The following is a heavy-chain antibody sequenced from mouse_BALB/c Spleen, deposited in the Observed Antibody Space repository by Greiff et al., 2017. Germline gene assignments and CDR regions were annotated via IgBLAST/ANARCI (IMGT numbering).Heavy chain of an antibody. CDR1: GFSLTSYG. Sequence: VQLQQSGPGLVQPSQSLSITCTVSGFSLTSYGVHWVRQSPGKGLEWLGVIWSGGSTDYNAAFISRLSISKDNSKSQVFFKMNSLQANDTAIYYCARRGTTDYYYAMDYWGQGTSVTVSS. CDR3: ARRGTTDYYYAMDY. CDR2: IWSGGST. J-gene: IGHJ4*01. V-gene: IGHV2-2*02. D-gene: IGHD1-1*01.